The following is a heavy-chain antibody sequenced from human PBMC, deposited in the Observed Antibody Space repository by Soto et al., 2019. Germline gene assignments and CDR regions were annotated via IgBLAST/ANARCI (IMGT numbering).Heavy chain of an antibody. V-gene: IGHV1-2*04. J-gene: IGHJ5*02. Sequence: QVQLVQSGAEVTEPGASVRVSCKASGYTFVASYVHWLRQTPGHGLQWMGCINPMSGDTEYAQQFQDWVTVTRDTAIDTVYMELSSLKSDDTAIYYCARGTGIWPQLPPVNWFDPWGQGTPLTVSS. CDR3: ARGTGIWPQLPPVNWFDP. CDR2: INPMSGDT. CDR1: GYTFVASY. D-gene: IGHD2-15*01.